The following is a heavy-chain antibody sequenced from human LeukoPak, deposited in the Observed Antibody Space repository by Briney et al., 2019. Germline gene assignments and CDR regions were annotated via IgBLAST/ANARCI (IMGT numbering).Heavy chain of an antibody. V-gene: IGHV4-59*12. CDR1: GGSISSYY. CDR2: IYYSGST. CDR3: ARALYGGSDY. J-gene: IGHJ4*02. D-gene: IGHD4-23*01. Sequence: SETLSLTCTVSGGSISSYYWSWIRQPPGKGLEWIGYIYYSGSTYYNPSLKSRATISVDTSKNQFSLRLSSVTAADTAVYYCARALYGGSDYWGQGTLVTVSS.